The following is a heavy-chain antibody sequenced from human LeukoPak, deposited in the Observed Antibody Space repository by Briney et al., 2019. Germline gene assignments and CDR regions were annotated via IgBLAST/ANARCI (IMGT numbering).Heavy chain of an antibody. CDR1: GFTFSSYG. CDR3: AKETVVAATYWGFQH. D-gene: IGHD2-15*01. V-gene: IGHV3-30*18. J-gene: IGHJ1*01. Sequence: GGSLRLSCAASGFTFSSYGMHWVRQAPGKGLEWVAVISYDGSNEYYADSVKGRFTISRDNSKNTLYLQMNSLRAEDTAVYYCAKETVVAATYWGFQHWGQGTLVTVSS. CDR2: ISYDGSNE.